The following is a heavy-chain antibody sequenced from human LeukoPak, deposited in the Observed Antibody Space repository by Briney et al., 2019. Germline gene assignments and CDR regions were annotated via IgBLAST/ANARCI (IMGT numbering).Heavy chain of an antibody. CDR3: ARGRWLQPWGYFDY. CDR2: IIPIFGTA. D-gene: IGHD5-24*01. J-gene: IGHJ4*02. CDR1: GGTSSRYA. V-gene: IGHV1-69*05. Sequence: SVKVSCKASGGTSSRYAISWVRQAPGQGLEWMGGIIPIFGTANYAQKFQGRVTITTDESTSTAYMELSSLRSEDTAVYYCARGRWLQPWGYFDYWGQGTLVTVSS.